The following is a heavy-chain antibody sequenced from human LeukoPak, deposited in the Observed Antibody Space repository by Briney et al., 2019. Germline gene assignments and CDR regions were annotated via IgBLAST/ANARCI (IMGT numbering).Heavy chain of an antibody. Sequence: GASVKVSCKASGGTLSSYTITWVRQAPGQGLEWMGWINTNTGNPTYAQGFTGRFVFSLDTSVSTAYLQISSLKAEDTAVYYCARARIAAAGTFDPWGQGTLVTVSS. J-gene: IGHJ5*02. CDR3: ARARIAAAGTFDP. CDR2: INTNTGNP. V-gene: IGHV7-4-1*02. D-gene: IGHD6-13*01. CDR1: GGTLSSYT.